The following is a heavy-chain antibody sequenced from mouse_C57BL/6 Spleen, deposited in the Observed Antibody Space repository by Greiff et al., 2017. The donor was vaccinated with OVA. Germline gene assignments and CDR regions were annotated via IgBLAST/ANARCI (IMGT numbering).Heavy chain of an antibody. J-gene: IGHJ2*01. CDR2: IHPNSGST. V-gene: IGHV1-64*01. D-gene: IGHD5-5*01. CDR1: GYTFTSYW. CDR3: ARSTTWYYFDY. Sequence: VKLQQPGAELVKPGASVKLSCKASGYTFTSYWMHWVKQRPGQGLEWIGMIHPNSGSTNYNEKFKSKATLTVDKSSSTAYMQLSSLTSEDSAVYYCARSTTWYYFDYWGQGTTLTVSS.